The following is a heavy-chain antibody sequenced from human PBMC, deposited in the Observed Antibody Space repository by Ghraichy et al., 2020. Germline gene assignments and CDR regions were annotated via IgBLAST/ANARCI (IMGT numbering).Heavy chain of an antibody. V-gene: IGHV4-39*07. D-gene: IGHD3-10*01. Sequence: GSLRLSCTVSGGSISSSSYYWGWIRQPPGKGLEWIGSIYYSGSTYYNPSLKSRVTISVDTSKNQFSLKLSSVTAADTAVYYCVPVRGGWDYFDYWGQGTLVTVSS. CDR3: VPVRGGWDYFDY. CDR2: IYYSGST. CDR1: GGSISSSSYY. J-gene: IGHJ4*02.